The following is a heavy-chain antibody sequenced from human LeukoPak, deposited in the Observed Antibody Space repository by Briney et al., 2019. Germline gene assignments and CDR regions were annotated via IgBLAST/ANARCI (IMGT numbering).Heavy chain of an antibody. Sequence: SETLSLTCTVSGGSISSGDYYWSWIRQPPGKGLEWIGYIYYSGSTYYNPSLKSRVTISVDTSKNQFSLKLSSVTAADTAVYYCAREFTMNRRFDPWGQGTLVTVSS. D-gene: IGHD3-22*01. CDR2: IYYSGST. CDR3: AREFTMNRRFDP. J-gene: IGHJ5*02. V-gene: IGHV4-30-4*01. CDR1: GGSISSGDYY.